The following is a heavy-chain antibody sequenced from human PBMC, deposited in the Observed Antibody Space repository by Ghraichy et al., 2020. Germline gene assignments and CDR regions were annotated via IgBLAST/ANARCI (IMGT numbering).Heavy chain of an antibody. CDR1: GFTFTSSA. CDR3: AAWAHFGVVRDDI. CDR2: IVVGSGNT. D-gene: IGHD3-3*01. J-gene: IGHJ3*02. V-gene: IGHV1-58*01. Sequence: SVKVSCKASGFTFTSSAVQWVRQARGQRLEWIGWIVVGSGNTNYAQKFQERVTITRDMSTSTAYMELSSLRSEDTAVYYCAAWAHFGVVRDDIWGQGTMVTVSS.